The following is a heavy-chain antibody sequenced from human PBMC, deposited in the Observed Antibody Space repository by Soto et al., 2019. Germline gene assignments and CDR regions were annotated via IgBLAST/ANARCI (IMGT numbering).Heavy chain of an antibody. CDR1: GSSITSSGSA. J-gene: IGHJ4*02. V-gene: IGHV4-39*01. CDR3: ASHIHHQCSEYYFDS. Sequence: PSETLSIPCNAPGSSITSSGSAWGWLRPSPGKGLGWIGTIDYSGNSYYIPSLKSRLTLYVHPSETHISLNLRSVTPAHSPVYYCASHIHHQCSEYYFDSSGQGTPVTVSS. CDR2: IDYSGNS. D-gene: IGHD3-10*02.